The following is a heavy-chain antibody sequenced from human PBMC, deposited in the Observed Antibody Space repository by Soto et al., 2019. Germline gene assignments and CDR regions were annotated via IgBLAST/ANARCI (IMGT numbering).Heavy chain of an antibody. V-gene: IGHV3-74*01. D-gene: IGHD3-22*01. Sequence: PGGSLRLSCAASGFTFSSYWRHWVRQAPGKGLVWVSRINSDGSSTSYADSVKGRFTISRDNAKNTLYLQMNSLRAEDTAVYYCAKPPNYYDSSGYYDYWGQGTLVTVSS. CDR2: INSDGSST. J-gene: IGHJ4*02. CDR1: GFTFSSYW. CDR3: AKPPNYYDSSGYYDY.